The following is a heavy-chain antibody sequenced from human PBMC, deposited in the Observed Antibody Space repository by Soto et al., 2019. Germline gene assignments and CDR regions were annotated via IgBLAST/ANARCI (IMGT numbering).Heavy chain of an antibody. V-gene: IGHV3-9*01. CDR3: AKDIGYCISTSCYSDYYYYGMDA. D-gene: IGHD2-2*01. CDR2: ISWNSGSI. J-gene: IGHJ6*02. CDR1: GFTFDDYA. Sequence: PGGSLRLSCAASGFTFDDYAMHWVRQAPGKGLEWVSGISWNSGSIGYADSVKGRFTISRDNAKNSLYLQMNSLRAEDTALYYCAKDIGYCISTSCYSDYYYYGMDAWGQGTLVTVSS.